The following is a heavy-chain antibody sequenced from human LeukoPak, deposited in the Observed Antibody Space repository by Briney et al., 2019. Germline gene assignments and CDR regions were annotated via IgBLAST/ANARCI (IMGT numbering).Heavy chain of an antibody. V-gene: IGHV4-30-2*06. J-gene: IGHJ4*02. CDR2: IYHSGST. Sequence: PSETLSLTCAVSGGSISSGGYSWSWIRQSPGKGLEWIGYIYHSGSTYYNPSLKSRVTISVDRSKNQFSLKLSSVTAADTAVYYCARYSSSWDYFDYWGQGTLVTVSS. D-gene: IGHD6-13*01. CDR1: GGSISSGGYS. CDR3: ARYSSSWDYFDY.